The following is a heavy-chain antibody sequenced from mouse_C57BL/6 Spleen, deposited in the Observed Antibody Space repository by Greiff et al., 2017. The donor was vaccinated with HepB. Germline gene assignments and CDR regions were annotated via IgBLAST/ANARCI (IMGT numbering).Heavy chain of an antibody. CDR1: GYAFSSYW. D-gene: IGHD2-5*01. CDR3: ARRGYSNYFHY. V-gene: IGHV1-80*01. Sequence: VMLVESGAELVKPGASVKISCKASGYAFSSYWMNWVKQRPGKGLEWIGQIYPGDGDTNYNGKFKGKATLTADKSSSTAYVQLSSLTSEDSAVYFCARRGYSNYFHYWGQGTTLTVSS. J-gene: IGHJ2*01. CDR2: IYPGDGDT.